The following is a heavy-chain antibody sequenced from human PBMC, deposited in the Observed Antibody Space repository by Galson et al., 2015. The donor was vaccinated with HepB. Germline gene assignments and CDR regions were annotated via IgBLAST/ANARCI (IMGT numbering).Heavy chain of an antibody. J-gene: IGHJ4*02. Sequence: SLRLSCAASGFTVSSNYMTWVRQAPGKGLEWVSTLCRGGSTYYADSVKGRFTISRDISKNTLFLQMNSLRAEDTAVYYCAREASSGYYYFDYWGQGTLVTVSS. CDR1: GFTVSSNY. CDR2: LCRGGST. V-gene: IGHV3-66*01. D-gene: IGHD6-19*01. CDR3: AREASSGYYYFDY.